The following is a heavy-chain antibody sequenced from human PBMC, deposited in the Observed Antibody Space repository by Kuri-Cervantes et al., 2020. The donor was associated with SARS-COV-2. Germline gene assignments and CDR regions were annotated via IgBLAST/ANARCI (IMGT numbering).Heavy chain of an antibody. V-gene: IGHV4-39*01. CDR3: ASTNSSGYPYYYYGMDV. CDR1: GGSISSSSYY. D-gene: IGHD3-22*01. J-gene: IGHJ6*02. CDR2: IYYSGST. Sequence: SETLSLTCTVSGGSISSSSYYWGWIRQPPGKGLEWIGSIYYSGSTYYNPSLKSRVTISVDTSKNQFSLKLSSVTAADTAVYYCASTNSSGYPYYYYGMDVWGQGTTVTVSS.